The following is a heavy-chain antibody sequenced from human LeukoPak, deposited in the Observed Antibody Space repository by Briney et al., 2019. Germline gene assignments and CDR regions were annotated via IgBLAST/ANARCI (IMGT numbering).Heavy chain of an antibody. CDR3: ARFQDYDILTGHYYYYMDV. J-gene: IGHJ6*03. V-gene: IGHV3-53*05. CDR1: GFTVSSNY. Sequence: PGGSLRLSCAASGFTVSSNYMSWVRQAPGKGLEWVSVIYSGGSTYYADSVKGRFTISRDNSKNTLYLQMNSLRSEDTAVYYCARFQDYDILTGHYYYYMDVWGKGTTVTISS. CDR2: IYSGGST. D-gene: IGHD3-9*01.